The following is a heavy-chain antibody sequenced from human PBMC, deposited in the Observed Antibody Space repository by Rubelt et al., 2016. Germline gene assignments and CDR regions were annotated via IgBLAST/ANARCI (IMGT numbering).Heavy chain of an antibody. Sequence: KPGSSVKVSCKASGGTFSSYAISWVRQAPGQGLEWMGGIIPIFGTANYAQKFQGRVTITADESTSTAYMELSSLRSEDTAVYYCARVRDSGYDPEYFDYWGQGTLVTVSS. J-gene: IGHJ4*02. CDR3: ARVRDSGYDPEYFDY. CDR1: GGTFSSYA. CDR2: IIPIFGTA. D-gene: IGHD5-12*01. V-gene: IGHV1-69*01.